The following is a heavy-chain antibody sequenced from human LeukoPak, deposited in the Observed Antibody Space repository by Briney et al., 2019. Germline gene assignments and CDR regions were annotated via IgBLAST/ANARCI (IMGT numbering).Heavy chain of an antibody. CDR1: GITLSNYG. D-gene: IGHD3-16*01. Sequence: PGGSLRLSCAVSGITLSNYGMSWVRQAPGKGLEWVAGISDSGGRTNYADSVKGRFTISRDNPKNTLYLQMISLRAEDTAVYYCARDPPHVSWLFDYWGQGTLVTVSS. V-gene: IGHV3-23*01. J-gene: IGHJ4*02. CDR3: ARDPPHVSWLFDY. CDR2: ISDSGGRT.